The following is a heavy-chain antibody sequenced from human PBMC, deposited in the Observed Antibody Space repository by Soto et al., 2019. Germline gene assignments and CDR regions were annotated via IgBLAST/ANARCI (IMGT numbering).Heavy chain of an antibody. Sequence: QVQLQLSGPGLIEPSQTLSLTCAISGDSVSSNSAGWNWVRQTPSRGLEWLGRTYYKSKWFNNYAVSVKSRITINPDTSQNQFSLHLDSVTPEDTAVYFCARGSWDDVSGHYYMDVWGKGTTVTVSS. CDR1: GDSVSSNSAG. J-gene: IGHJ6*03. CDR2: TYYKSKWFN. D-gene: IGHD5-12*01. V-gene: IGHV6-1*01. CDR3: ARGSWDDVSGHYYMDV.